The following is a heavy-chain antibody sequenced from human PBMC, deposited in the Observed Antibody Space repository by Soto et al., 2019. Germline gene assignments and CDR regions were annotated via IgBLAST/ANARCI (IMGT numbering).Heavy chain of an antibody. Sequence: GGSLRLSCAASGFTFSSYAMSWVRQAPGKGLEWVSAISGSGGSTYYADSVKGRFTISIDNSKNTLYLQMNSLRAEDTAVYYCAKTVAGYCSGGSCYFIDYYYYYYMDVWGKGTMVTVSS. J-gene: IGHJ6*03. CDR1: GFTFSSYA. CDR3: AKTVAGYCSGGSCYFIDYYYYYYMDV. D-gene: IGHD2-15*01. V-gene: IGHV3-23*01. CDR2: ISGSGGST.